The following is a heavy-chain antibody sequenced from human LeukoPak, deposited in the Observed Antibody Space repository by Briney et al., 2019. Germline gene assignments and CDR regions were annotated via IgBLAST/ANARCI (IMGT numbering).Heavy chain of an antibody. CDR3: AEDRMVGYYDSTGMDV. CDR2: ISGSADGT. J-gene: IGHJ6*02. V-gene: IGHV3-23*01. CDR1: GFTFSSYA. Sequence: GGSLRLSCAASGFTFSSYAMSWVRQAPGKGLEWVSVISGSADGTFYADAVKGRFTISRDNSRNTLSLQMNSLRAEDTAVYYCAEDRMVGYYDSTGMDVWGQGTTVSVFS. D-gene: IGHD3-22*01.